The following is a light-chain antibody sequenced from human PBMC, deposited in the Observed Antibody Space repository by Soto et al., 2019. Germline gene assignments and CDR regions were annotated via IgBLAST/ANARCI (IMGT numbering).Light chain of an antibody. CDR1: QSVSSDY. CDR3: HHYDNSPWT. V-gene: IGKV3-20*01. Sequence: EIVLTQSPGTLSLSPGERATLSCMASQSVSSDYLAWDQQKPGQAPRLLIYGASSRATGIPDRFSGSGSGTDFTRTSSRLEPDDFAEDYCHHYDNSPWTFVQGAKVDIK. CDR2: GAS. J-gene: IGKJ1*01.